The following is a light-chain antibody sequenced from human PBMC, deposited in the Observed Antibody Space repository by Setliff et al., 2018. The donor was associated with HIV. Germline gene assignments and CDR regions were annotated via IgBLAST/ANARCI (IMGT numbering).Light chain of an antibody. J-gene: IGLJ1*01. CDR2: YDH. Sequence: SYELTQRPSVSVAPGKTARITCGGDNIGIKSVHWYQQKPGQAPVVVMYYDHDRPSWIPERFSGSKSGNTATLTISRVEVGDEADYYCQVWDSSSDHYVFGSGTKVTVL. V-gene: IGLV3-21*04. CDR1: NIGIKS. CDR3: QVWDSSSDHYV.